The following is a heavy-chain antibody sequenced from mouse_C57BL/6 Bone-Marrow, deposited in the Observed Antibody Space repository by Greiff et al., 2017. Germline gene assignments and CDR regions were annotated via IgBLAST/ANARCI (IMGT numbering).Heavy chain of an antibody. CDR2: ISDGGSYT. Sequence: EVQLQESGGGLVKPGGSLKLSCAASGFTFSSYAMSWVRQTPEKRLEWVATISDGGSYTYYPDNVKGRFTISRDNAKNNLYLQMSHLKSEDTAMYYCARDYYGNYFDYWGQGTTLTVSS. CDR3: ARDYYGNYFDY. D-gene: IGHD1-1*02. CDR1: GFTFSSYA. J-gene: IGHJ2*01. V-gene: IGHV5-4*01.